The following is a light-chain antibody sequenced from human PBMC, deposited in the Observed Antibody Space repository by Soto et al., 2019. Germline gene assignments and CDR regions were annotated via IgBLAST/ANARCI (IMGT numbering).Light chain of an antibody. CDR3: QQYDSSPQT. Sequence: EIVLTQSPGTLSLSPGERATLSCRASQSVSSNYLTWYQQKPGQAPRLLFYGASTRATGIPDRFSGSGSGTDFTLTISRPEPEDFAVYYCQQYDSSPQTFGQGTKVEIK. CDR1: QSVSSNY. J-gene: IGKJ1*01. CDR2: GAS. V-gene: IGKV3-20*01.